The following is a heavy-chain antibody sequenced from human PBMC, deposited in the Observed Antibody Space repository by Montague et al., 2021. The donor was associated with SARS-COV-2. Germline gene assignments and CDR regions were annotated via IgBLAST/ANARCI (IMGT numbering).Heavy chain of an antibody. V-gene: IGHV4-61*01. J-gene: IGHJ4*02. CDR3: ASDIAVSGQFDY. Sequence: SETLSLTCTVSGGSVSSGSYYWSWIRQPPGKRLEWIGYIYYSGSTNYNPSLKSRVTISVDMSRNQFSLKLRSVTAADTAIYYCASDIAVSGQFDYWGQGTLVTVSS. D-gene: IGHD6-19*01. CDR1: GGSVSSGSYY. CDR2: IYYSGST.